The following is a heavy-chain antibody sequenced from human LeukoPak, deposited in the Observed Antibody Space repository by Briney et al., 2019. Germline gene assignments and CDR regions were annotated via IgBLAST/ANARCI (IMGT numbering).Heavy chain of an antibody. V-gene: IGHV4-34*01. CDR1: GGSFSGYY. D-gene: IGHD6-19*01. CDR2: INHSGST. Sequence: PSETLSLTCAVYGGSFSGYYWSWIRQPPGKGLEWIGEINHSGSTNYNPSLKSRVTISVDTSKNQFSLKLSSVTAADTAVYYCARGLMYSSGWPYFQHWGQGTLVTVSS. J-gene: IGHJ1*01. CDR3: ARGLMYSSGWPYFQH.